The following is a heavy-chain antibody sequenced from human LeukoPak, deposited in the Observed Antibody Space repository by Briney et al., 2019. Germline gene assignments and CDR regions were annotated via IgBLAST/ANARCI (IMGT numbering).Heavy chain of an antibody. D-gene: IGHD3-10*01. CDR2: INWNGGST. CDR3: ARGFYYYGSGSYYYYYYMDV. J-gene: IGHJ6*03. V-gene: IGHV3-20*04. CDR1: GFTFDDYG. Sequence: GGSLRLSCAASGFTFDDYGMSWVRQAPGKGLEWVSGINWNGGSTGYADSVKGRFTISRDNAKNSLYLQMNSLRAEDTAFYYCARGFYYYGSGSYYYYYYMDVWSKGTTVTVSS.